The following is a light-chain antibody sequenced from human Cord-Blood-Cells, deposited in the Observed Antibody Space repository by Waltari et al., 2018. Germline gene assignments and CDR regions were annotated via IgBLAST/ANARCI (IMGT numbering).Light chain of an antibody. J-gene: IGKJ1*01. CDR1: QRFSSN. V-gene: IGKV3-15*01. Sequence: EIVMTPSPATLSVSPGERATLSCRASQRFSSNLAWYQQKPGQAPRLLIYGASTRATGIPARFSGSGSGTEFTLTISSLQSEDFAVYYCQQYNNWPRTFGQGTKVEIK. CDR2: GAS. CDR3: QQYNNWPRT.